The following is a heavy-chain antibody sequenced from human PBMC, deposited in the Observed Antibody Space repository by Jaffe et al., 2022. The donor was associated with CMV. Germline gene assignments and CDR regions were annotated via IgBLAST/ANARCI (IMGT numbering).Heavy chain of an antibody. CDR3: ARHIIPGWSGYMQANYFDY. CDR2: IYYSGST. D-gene: IGHD3-3*01. CDR1: GGSISSSSYY. J-gene: IGHJ4*02. V-gene: IGHV4-39*01. Sequence: QLQLQESGPGLVKPSETLSLTCTVSGGSISSSSYYWGWIRQPPGKGLEWIGSIYYSGSTYYNPSLKSRVTISVDTSKNQFSLKLSSVTAADTAVYYCARHIIPGWSGYMQANYFDYWGQGTLVTVSS.